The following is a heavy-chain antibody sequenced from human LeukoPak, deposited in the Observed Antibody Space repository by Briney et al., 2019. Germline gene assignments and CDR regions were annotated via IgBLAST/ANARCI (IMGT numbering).Heavy chain of an antibody. J-gene: IGHJ4*02. CDR2: INHSGST. CDR1: GGSFSGYY. D-gene: IGHD3-16*02. Sequence: SETLSLTCAVYGGSFSGYYWSWIRQPPGKGLEWIGEINHSGSTNYNPSLKSRVTISVDTSKNQFSLKLSSVTAADTAVYYCARHNFDYVWGSYRFQGFDYWGQGTLVTVSS. CDR3: ARHNFDYVWGSYRFQGFDY. V-gene: IGHV4-34*01.